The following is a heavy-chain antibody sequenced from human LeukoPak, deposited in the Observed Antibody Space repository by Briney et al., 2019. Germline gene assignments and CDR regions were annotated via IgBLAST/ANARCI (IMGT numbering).Heavy chain of an antibody. CDR2: IYTSGST. CDR3: ARDGYCSSTSCLDAFDI. J-gene: IGHJ3*02. V-gene: IGHV4-4*07. Sequence: PSETLSLTCTVSGGSISSYYWSWLRQPAGKGLEWIGRIYTSGSTNYNPSLKSRVTMSVDTSKNQFSLKLSSVTAADTAVYYCARDGYCSSTSCLDAFDIWGQGTMVTVSS. D-gene: IGHD2-2*03. CDR1: GGSISSYY.